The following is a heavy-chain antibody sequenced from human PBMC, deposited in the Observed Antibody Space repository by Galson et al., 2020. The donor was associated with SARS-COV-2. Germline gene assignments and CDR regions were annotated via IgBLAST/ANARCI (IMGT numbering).Heavy chain of an antibody. CDR2: ISYDGSNK. Sequence: GGSLRLSCAASGFTFSSYAMHWVRQAPGKGLEWVAVISYDGSNKYYADSVKGRFTISRDNSKNTLYLQMNSLRAEDTAVYYCARGGGGSYLWFGELLLSGAFDIWGQGTMVTVSS. CDR1: GFTFSSYA. CDR3: ARGGGGSYLWFGELLLSGAFDI. J-gene: IGHJ3*02. V-gene: IGHV3-30-3*01. D-gene: IGHD3-10*01.